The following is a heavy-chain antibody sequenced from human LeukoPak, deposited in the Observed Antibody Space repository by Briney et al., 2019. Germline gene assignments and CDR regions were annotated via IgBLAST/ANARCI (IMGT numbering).Heavy chain of an antibody. CDR1: GFTFSNYS. CDR3: ATIEAVRFQY. V-gene: IGHV3-7*01. J-gene: IGHJ4*02. Sequence: GSLRLSCAASGFTFSNYSMNWVRQAPGKGLEWVANIKQDESEKYYLGSVKGRFTISRDNTKNSLYLEMSSLRAEDTAVYYCATIEAVRFQYWGQGTLVTVSS. D-gene: IGHD3-3*01. CDR2: IKQDESEK.